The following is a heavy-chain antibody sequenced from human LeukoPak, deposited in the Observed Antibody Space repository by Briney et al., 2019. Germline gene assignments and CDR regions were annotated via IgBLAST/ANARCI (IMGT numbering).Heavy chain of an antibody. CDR3: VRGGALYYDFWD. D-gene: IGHD3-3*01. J-gene: IGHJ4*02. V-gene: IGHV1-2*02. CDR1: EYTFTSSD. Sequence: GASVKVSCKAPEYTFTSSDINWVRQATGQGLEWMGWINPNSGGTAYAQTFQGRVTVTRDTSISTAYMELTRLRSDDTAVYYCVRGGALYYDFWDWGQGTLVTVSS. CDR2: INPNSGGT.